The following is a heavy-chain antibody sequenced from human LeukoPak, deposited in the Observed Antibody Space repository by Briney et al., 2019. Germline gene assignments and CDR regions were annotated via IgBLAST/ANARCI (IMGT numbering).Heavy chain of an antibody. CDR3: ARVGYYPVYYMDV. D-gene: IGHD2-21*01. V-gene: IGHV4-38-2*02. J-gene: IGHJ6*03. Sequence: SETLSLTCTVSGHPISSGYYWGWIRQPPGKGLEGIGTKFHSGSTYYDSSLKSRVTISVDTSKNHFSLNLSSWSAADTAVYYCARVGYYPVYYMDVWGKGTTVTVSS. CDR2: KFHSGST. CDR1: GHPISSGYY.